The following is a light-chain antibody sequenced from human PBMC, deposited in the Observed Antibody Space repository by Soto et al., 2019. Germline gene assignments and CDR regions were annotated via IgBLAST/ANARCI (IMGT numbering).Light chain of an antibody. CDR3: QTWGTGIRV. V-gene: IGLV4-69*01. J-gene: IGLJ3*02. CDR2: VNSGGSH. Sequence: QTVVTQSPSASASLGASVNLTCTLSSGHSSYAIAWHQQQPEKGPRYLMKVNSGGSHTRGDGIPDRFSGSSSGAERYLTISSLQSEDEADYYCQTWGTGIRVFGGGTKLTVL. CDR1: SGHSSYA.